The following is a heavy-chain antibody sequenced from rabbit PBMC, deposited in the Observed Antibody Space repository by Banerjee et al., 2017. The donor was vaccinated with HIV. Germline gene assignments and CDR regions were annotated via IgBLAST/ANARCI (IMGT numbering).Heavy chain of an antibody. J-gene: IGHJ4*01. CDR2: IYSSNGDK. CDR1: GSYISSNA. V-gene: IGHV1S47*01. D-gene: IGHD6-1*01. Sequence: QEQLVESGGGLVQPEGSLTLTCKASGSYISSNAMCWVRQAPGKGLELIACIYSSNGDKWYASWVNGRFTISRSTSLNTVDLKMTSLTVADTATYFCGRDRDGDAGYGSLALWGPGTLVTVS. CDR3: GRDRDGDAGYGSLAL.